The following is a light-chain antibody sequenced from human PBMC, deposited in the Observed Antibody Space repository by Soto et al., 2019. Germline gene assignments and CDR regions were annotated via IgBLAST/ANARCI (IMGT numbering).Light chain of an antibody. CDR3: QQIYGTGIN. J-gene: IGKJ5*01. CDR1: QTISSW. CDR2: VAS. V-gene: IGKV1-39*01. Sequence: DIQMTQSPSTLSGSVGDRVTITCRASQTISSWLAWYQQKPGKAPNLLIYVASSLQSEVPSRFSGSGSGTDITLTITRLQPEDFATYYCQQIYGTGINCGQGTRLEIK.